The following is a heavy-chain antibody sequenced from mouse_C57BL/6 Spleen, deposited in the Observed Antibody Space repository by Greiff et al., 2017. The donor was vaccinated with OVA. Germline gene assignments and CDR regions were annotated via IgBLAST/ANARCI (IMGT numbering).Heavy chain of an antibody. V-gene: IGHV5-6*01. D-gene: IGHD1-1*01. CDR3: ARHGSSYDY. J-gene: IGHJ2*01. CDR1: GFTFSSYG. Sequence: EVQGVESGGDLVKPGGSLKLSCAASGFTFSSYGMSWVRQTPDKRLEWVATISSGGSYTYYPDSVKGRFTISRDNAKNTLYLQMSSLKSEDTAMYYCARHGSSYDYWGQGTTLTVSS. CDR2: ISSGGSYT.